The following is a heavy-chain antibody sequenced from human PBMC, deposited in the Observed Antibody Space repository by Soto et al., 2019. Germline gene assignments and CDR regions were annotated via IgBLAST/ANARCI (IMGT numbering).Heavy chain of an antibody. D-gene: IGHD6-19*01. CDR3: ARDCNLAGVYYYDYMDV. J-gene: IGHJ6*03. V-gene: IGHV3-23*01. CDR2: ISGSGGNT. CDR1: GFTFSNYG. Sequence: PVRSLRLSCAASGFTFSNYGMTWVRQAPGKGLEWVSSISGSGGNTYYADSVKGRFTISRDNSKNTLYLQVDSLRVEDTAVYYCARDCNLAGVYYYDYMDVWGKGTTVTVSS.